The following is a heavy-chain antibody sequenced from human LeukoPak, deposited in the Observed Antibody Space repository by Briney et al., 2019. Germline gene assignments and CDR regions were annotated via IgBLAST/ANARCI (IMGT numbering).Heavy chain of an antibody. CDR3: ARDWNHYFDY. D-gene: IGHD1-14*01. J-gene: IGHJ4*02. V-gene: IGHV3-33*01. CDR2: IWYDGTIR. Sequence: PGTSLRLSCAGSGFTFSTYGIHWVRQAPGKGLDWVAVIWYDGTIRYYGDSVKGRFTISRDNSKNTVYVQMNSLRAEDTAVYYCARDWNHYFDYWGQGTLVTVSS. CDR1: GFTFSTYG.